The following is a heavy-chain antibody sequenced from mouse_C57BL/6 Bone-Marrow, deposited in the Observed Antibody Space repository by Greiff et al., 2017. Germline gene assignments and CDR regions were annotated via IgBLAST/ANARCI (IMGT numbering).Heavy chain of an antibody. D-gene: IGHD2-1*01. CDR2: IYPGDGDN. J-gene: IGHJ3*01. CDR1: GYAFRSSW. V-gene: IGHV1-82*01. CDR3: ASSFYCGNSFAY. Sequence: QVQLKQSGPELVKPGASVKISCKASGYAFRSSWMNWVKQRPGKGLEWVGRIYPGDGDNNYTGKFKCKATLTADKSSSTAYMQLSSLTSEDSAVYFCASSFYCGNSFAYGGQGTLVTVSA.